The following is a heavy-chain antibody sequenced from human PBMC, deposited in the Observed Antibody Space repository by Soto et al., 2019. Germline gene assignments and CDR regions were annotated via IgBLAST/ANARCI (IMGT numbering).Heavy chain of an antibody. J-gene: IGHJ4*02. CDR1: GNTFTNYY. CDR3: ARGGYVVVVTAAFDY. V-gene: IGHV1-46*01. Sequence: QVQLMQSGAEVKKPGASVKVSCKASGNTFTNYYIHWVRQAPGQGLEWMGTINPSGGHTTYAQKFQGRVTMTRDTSTSTLYMELTSLRSEDTAVYYCARGGYVVVVTAAFDYWGQGTLVTVSS. D-gene: IGHD2-21*02. CDR2: INPSGGHT.